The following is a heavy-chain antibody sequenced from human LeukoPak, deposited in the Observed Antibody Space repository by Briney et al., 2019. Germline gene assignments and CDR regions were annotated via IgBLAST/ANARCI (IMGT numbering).Heavy chain of an antibody. V-gene: IGHV3-9*03. CDR3: AKDSAVTPHGYFDL. Sequence: PGGPLRLSCAASGFTFSRDTMNWVRQAPGKGLEWVSGISWNSGSIGYADSVKGRFTISRDNAKNSLYLQMNSLRAEDMALYYCAKDSAVTPHGYFDLWGRGTLVTVSS. D-gene: IGHD4-17*01. CDR2: ISWNSGSI. CDR1: GFTFSRDT. J-gene: IGHJ2*01.